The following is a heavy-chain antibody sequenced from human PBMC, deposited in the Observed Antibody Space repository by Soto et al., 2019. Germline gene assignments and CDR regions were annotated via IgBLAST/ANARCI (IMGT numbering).Heavy chain of an antibody. Sequence: PGESLKISCKGSGYSFTSYWIGWVRQMPGKGLEWMRIIYPGDSDTRYSPSFQGQVTISADKSISTAYLQWNSLKASDTAMYYCARPRSSSRNYYGMDVWGQGTTVTVSS. V-gene: IGHV5-51*01. J-gene: IGHJ6*02. CDR2: IYPGDSDT. CDR1: GYSFTSYW. CDR3: ARPRSSSRNYYGMDV. D-gene: IGHD6-13*01.